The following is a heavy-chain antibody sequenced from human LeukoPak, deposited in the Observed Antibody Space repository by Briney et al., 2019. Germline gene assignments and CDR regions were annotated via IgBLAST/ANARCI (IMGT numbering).Heavy chain of an antibody. J-gene: IGHJ3*02. D-gene: IGHD2-15*01. CDR1: GGSISSGDYY. Sequence: SQTLSLTCTVSGGSISSGDYYWSWIRQPPGKGQEWIGYIYYSGSTYYNPSLKSRVTISVDTSKNQFSLKLSSVTAADTAVYYCARYIVVVVAATPNAFDIWGQGTMVTVSS. CDR2: IYYSGST. CDR3: ARYIVVVVAATPNAFDI. V-gene: IGHV4-30-4*01.